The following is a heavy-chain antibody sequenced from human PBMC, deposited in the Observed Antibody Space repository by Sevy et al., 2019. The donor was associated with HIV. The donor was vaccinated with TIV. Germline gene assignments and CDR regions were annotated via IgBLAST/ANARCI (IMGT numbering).Heavy chain of an antibody. CDR1: GYTLTKLS. D-gene: IGHD5-12*01. J-gene: IGHJ3*02. CDR2: FDPEDGET. V-gene: IGHV1-24*01. Sequence: ASVKVSCKVSGYTLTKLSMHWVRQAPGKGLEWMGGFDPEDGETIYAQKFQGRVTMTEDTSTDTAYMDLSSLISEDTAAYYCATPKYVGYDYESLDIWRQGTMVTVSS. CDR3: ATPKYVGYDYESLDI.